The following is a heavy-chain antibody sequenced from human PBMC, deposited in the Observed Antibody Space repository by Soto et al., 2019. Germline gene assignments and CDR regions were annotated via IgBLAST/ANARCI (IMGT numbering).Heavy chain of an antibody. CDR2: ISAYNGNT. CDR3: ARDTPPTISFYYYGMDV. D-gene: IGHD5-12*01. Sequence: AASVKVSCKASGYTFTSYGISWVRQAPGQGLEWMGWISAYNGNTNYAQKLQGRVTMTTDTSTSTAYMELRSLRSDDTAVYYCARDTPPTISFYYYGMDVWGQGTTVTVSS. CDR1: GYTFTSYG. V-gene: IGHV1-18*04. J-gene: IGHJ6*02.